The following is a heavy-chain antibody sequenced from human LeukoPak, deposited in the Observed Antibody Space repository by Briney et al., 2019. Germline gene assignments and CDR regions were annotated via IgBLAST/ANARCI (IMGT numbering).Heavy chain of an antibody. CDR1: GGSISSSSYY. D-gene: IGHD3-22*01. CDR2: IYYSGST. Sequence: SETLSLTCTVSGGSISSSSYYWGWLRQPPGKGLEWIGSIYYSGSTYYHPSLKSRVTISVDTSKNQFSLKLSSVTAADTAVYYCARHRMYYYDSSGRGVADAFDIWGQGTMVTVSS. CDR3: ARHRMYYYDSSGRGVADAFDI. V-gene: IGHV4-39*01. J-gene: IGHJ3*02.